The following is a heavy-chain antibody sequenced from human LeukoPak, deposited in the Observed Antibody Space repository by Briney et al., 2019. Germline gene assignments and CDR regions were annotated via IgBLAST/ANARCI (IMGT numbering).Heavy chain of an antibody. V-gene: IGHV3-7*01. J-gene: IGHJ5*02. Sequence: TGGSLSLSCAPSGFAFSSVSTSWVRQPPGKGLGWVANIKQVGSEKYYVDSLKGRFTISTDHARNSLYLHMTSLRAEDTAVYYCARETYYYGSGSYYNWFDPWGQGTLVTVSS. CDR2: IKQVGSEK. D-gene: IGHD3-10*01. CDR1: GFAFSSVS. CDR3: ARETYYYGSGSYYNWFDP.